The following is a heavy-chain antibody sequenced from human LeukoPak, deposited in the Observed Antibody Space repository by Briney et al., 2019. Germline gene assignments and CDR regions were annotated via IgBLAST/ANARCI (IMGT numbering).Heavy chain of an antibody. D-gene: IGHD3-10*01. Sequence: PSETLSLTCTVSGGSISSYYWSWIRQPPGKGLEWIGYIYYSGSTNYNPSLKSRVTISVDTSKNQFSLKLSSVTAADTAVYYCAREAGGFAFHYWGQGTLVTVSS. J-gene: IGHJ4*02. CDR2: IYYSGST. CDR3: AREAGGFAFHY. V-gene: IGHV4-59*01. CDR1: GGSISSYY.